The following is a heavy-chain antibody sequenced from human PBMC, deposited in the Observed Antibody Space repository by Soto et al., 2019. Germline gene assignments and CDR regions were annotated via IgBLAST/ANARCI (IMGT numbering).Heavy chain of an antibody. J-gene: IGHJ4*02. CDR3: VSYRGAFYFDH. CDR1: GGSMSSNY. Sequence: SETLSLTCTVSGGSMSSNYWSWIRQSPGKGLEWIGFVYYGGTNYNPSFESRVTMSVDTPKNQFSLELSSVTAADTAVYYCVSYRGAFYFDHWGQGALVTVSS. V-gene: IGHV4-59*01. D-gene: IGHD4-4*01. CDR2: VYYGGT.